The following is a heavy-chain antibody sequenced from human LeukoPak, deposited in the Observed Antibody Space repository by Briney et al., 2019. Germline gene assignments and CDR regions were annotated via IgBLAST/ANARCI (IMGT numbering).Heavy chain of an antibody. D-gene: IGHD4-17*01. V-gene: IGHV3-23*01. Sequence: GGSLRLSCAASGFSFSTSAMSWVRQAPGKGLEWVSTISSGGSTTFYADSVKGRFTISRDNSKNTLYLQMNSLRAEDTALYYCAKDGWVTTTTREDYWGQGTLVTVSS. CDR2: ISSGGSTT. J-gene: IGHJ4*02. CDR3: AKDGWVTTTTREDY. CDR1: GFSFSTSA.